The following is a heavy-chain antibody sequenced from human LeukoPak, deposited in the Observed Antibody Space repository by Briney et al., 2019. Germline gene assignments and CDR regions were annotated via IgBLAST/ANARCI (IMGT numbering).Heavy chain of an antibody. D-gene: IGHD3-16*02. Sequence: ASVKVSCKASGYTFTDYYMHWVRQAPGQGLEWMGRINPNSGGTNYAQKFQGRVTMTRDTSISTAYMELSRLRSDDTAVYYCAMTSPYDYVWGSYRYKGFDYWGQGTLVTVSS. CDR3: AMTSPYDYVWGSYRYKGFDY. V-gene: IGHV1-2*06. CDR2: INPNSGGT. J-gene: IGHJ4*02. CDR1: GYTFTDYY.